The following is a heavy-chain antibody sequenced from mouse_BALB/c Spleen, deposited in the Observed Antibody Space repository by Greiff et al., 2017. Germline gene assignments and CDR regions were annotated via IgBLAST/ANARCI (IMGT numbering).Heavy chain of an antibody. V-gene: IGHV1-69*02. Sequence: QVQLQQPGAELVRPGASVKLSCKASGYTFTSYWINWVKQRPGQGLEWIGNIYPSDSYTNYNQKFKDKATLTVDKSSSTVYMQLSSPTSEDSAVYDCTRCGYGSSYDFDYWGQGTTLTVSS. CDR2: IYPSDSYT. CDR1: GYTFTSYW. CDR3: TRCGYGSSYDFDY. D-gene: IGHD1-1*01. J-gene: IGHJ2*01.